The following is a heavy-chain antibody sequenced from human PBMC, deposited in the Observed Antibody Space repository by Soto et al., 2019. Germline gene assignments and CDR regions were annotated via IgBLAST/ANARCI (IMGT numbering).Heavy chain of an antibody. V-gene: IGHV3-21*01. D-gene: IGHD3-10*01. CDR1: GFTFSSYS. CDR2: ISSSSSYI. J-gene: IGHJ6*03. Sequence: PGGSLRLSCAASGFTFSSYSMNWVRQAPGKGLEWVSSISSSSSYIYYADSVKGRFTISRDNAKNSLYLQMNSLRAEDTAVYYCARARDNYGSGSYDYYYYMDVWGKGTTVTVSS. CDR3: ARARDNYGSGSYDYYYYMDV.